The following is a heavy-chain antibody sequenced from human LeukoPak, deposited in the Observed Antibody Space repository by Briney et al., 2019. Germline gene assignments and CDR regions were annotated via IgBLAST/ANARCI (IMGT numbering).Heavy chain of an antibody. CDR2: ISGSGGST. CDR1: GFTFSSYA. J-gene: IGHJ4*02. D-gene: IGHD2-8*01. V-gene: IGHV3-23*01. Sequence: GGSLRLSCAASGFTFSSYAMSWVRQAPGKGLEWISAISGSGGSTYYADSVKGRFTISRDNSKNTLYLQMNSLRAEDTAVYYCAKGYCTNGVCYPSHFDYWGQGTLVTVSS. CDR3: AKGYCTNGVCYPSHFDY.